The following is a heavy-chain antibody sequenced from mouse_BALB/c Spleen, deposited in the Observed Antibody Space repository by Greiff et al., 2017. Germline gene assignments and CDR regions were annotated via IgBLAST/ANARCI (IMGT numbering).Heavy chain of an antibody. CDR1: GFTFSSYA. V-gene: IGHV5-6-5*01. CDR2: ISSGGST. J-gene: IGHJ2*01. Sequence: DVKLVESGGDLVKPGGSLKLSCAASGFTFSSYAMSWVRQTPEKRLEWVASISSGGSTYYPDSVKGRFTISRDNARNILYLQMSSLRSEDTAMYYCAREYYFDYWGQGTTLTVSS. CDR3: AREYYFDY.